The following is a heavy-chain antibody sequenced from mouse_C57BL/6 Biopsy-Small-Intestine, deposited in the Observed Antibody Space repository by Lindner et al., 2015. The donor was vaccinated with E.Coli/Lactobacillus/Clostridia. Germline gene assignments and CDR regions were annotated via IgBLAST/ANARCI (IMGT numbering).Heavy chain of an antibody. V-gene: IGHV1-84*02. CDR2: MNPNSGDT. CDR1: GYTFTGYD. Sequence: SVKVSCKASGYTFTGYDINWVRQAAGQGLEWMGWMNPNSGDTGYAQKFQGRVTMTRNTSISTAYMELSSLRSEDTAIYYCARALLASHYYTSGCFYWGQGTLVTVSS. D-gene: IGHD1-3*01. J-gene: IGHJ4*01. CDR3: ARALLASHYYTSGCFY.